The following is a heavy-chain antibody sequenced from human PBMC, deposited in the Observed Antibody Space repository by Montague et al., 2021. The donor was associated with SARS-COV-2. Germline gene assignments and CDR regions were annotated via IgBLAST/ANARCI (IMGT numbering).Heavy chain of an antibody. Sequence: SETLSLTCTVSGGSISSPDYYWGWIRQSPGKGLEWIGSISYTGSTYYNPSLRSRVSFSMDTSKNPFSLSLSSVTVADTAVYFCARQLPSYCSSDKCYPYYFDVWGQGALVTVSS. CDR1: GGSISSPDYY. J-gene: IGHJ4*02. V-gene: IGHV4-39*01. D-gene: IGHD2-8*01. CDR3: ARQLPSYCSSDKCYPYYFDV. CDR2: ISYTGST.